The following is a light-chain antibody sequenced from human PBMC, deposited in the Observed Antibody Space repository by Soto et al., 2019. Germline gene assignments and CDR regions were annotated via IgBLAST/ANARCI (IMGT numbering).Light chain of an antibody. CDR2: GAS. Sequence: EVVLSQSPVTLSLSPGERATLSCRASQSVSNNYLAWYQQKPGQAPRLLIYGASTRATGFPARFSGSGSGTDFTLTISSLEPEDFAVYYCQQRNNWQTFGQGTKVDI. CDR1: QSVSNNY. J-gene: IGKJ1*01. CDR3: QQRNNWQT. V-gene: IGKV3D-20*02.